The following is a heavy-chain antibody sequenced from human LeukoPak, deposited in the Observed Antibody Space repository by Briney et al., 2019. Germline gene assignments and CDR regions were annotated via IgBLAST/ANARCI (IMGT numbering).Heavy chain of an antibody. Sequence: GASVKVSCKASGYTFTSYYLHWVRQAPGQGLEWMGIINPSDGSTTYARKFQGRVTLTRDMSTSTVYVELSRLRSDDTAVYYCARGEDEIVVVITTLYAFDIWGQGTMVTVSS. CDR2: INPSDGST. D-gene: IGHD3-22*01. CDR3: ARGEDEIVVVITTLYAFDI. J-gene: IGHJ3*02. V-gene: IGHV1-46*01. CDR1: GYTFTSYY.